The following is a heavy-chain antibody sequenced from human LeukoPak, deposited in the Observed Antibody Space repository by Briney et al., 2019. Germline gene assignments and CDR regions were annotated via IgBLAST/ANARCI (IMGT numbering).Heavy chain of an antibody. V-gene: IGHV3-30*18. D-gene: IGHD4-17*01. CDR2: ISYDGSNK. CDR1: GFTFSSYG. CDR3: AKGTLTVTTPPGVVMDV. J-gene: IGHJ6*04. Sequence: GRSLRLSCAASGFTFSSYGMHCVRHAPGKGRGWVAVISYDGSNKYYADSVKSRFTISRENSKNTLYLQMNSLGAEDTAVYYCAKGTLTVTTPPGVVMDVWGKGTTVTVSS.